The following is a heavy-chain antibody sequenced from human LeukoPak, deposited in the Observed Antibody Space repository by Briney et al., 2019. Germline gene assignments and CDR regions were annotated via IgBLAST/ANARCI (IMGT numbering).Heavy chain of an antibody. J-gene: IGHJ4*02. Sequence: GGSLRLSCAGTGFTVSSNHMSWVRQAPGKGLEWVSIIYSGDDTYYADSVKGRFTISNDNSKNTLYLQMNSLRAEDTAVYYCATDHICSSTSCYTGVGLDYWGQGTLVIVSS. CDR1: GFTVSSNH. CDR3: ATDHICSSTSCYTGVGLDY. D-gene: IGHD2-2*02. CDR2: IYSGDDT. V-gene: IGHV3-53*01.